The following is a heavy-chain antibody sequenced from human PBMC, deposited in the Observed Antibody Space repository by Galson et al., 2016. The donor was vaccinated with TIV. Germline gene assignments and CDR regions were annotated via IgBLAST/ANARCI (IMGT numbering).Heavy chain of an antibody. CDR1: GYSFGSYG. CDR2: IIPVFGTT. J-gene: IGHJ5*02. V-gene: IGHV1-69*13. CDR3: ARSRGYSYGYVDP. D-gene: IGHD5-18*01. Sequence: SVKVSCKASGYSFGSYGISWVRQAPGQGLQWMGGIIPVFGTTKYSQDFQGRVAVTADESTGTAYMELSGLRFDDTAVYFCARSRGYSYGYVDPWGQGTLVTVSA.